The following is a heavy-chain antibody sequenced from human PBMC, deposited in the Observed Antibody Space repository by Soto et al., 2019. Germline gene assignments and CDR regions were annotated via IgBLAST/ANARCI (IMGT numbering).Heavy chain of an antibody. CDR2: ISYDGSNK. Sequence: QVPLVESGGGVVQPGRSLRLSCAASGFTFSTYGMHWVRQAPGKGLEWVAVISYDGSNKYYADSVKGRFTISRDNSKNTLYLQMNSLRAEDTAVYYCAKGGTICSGGSCRFDYWGQGTLVTVSS. V-gene: IGHV3-30*18. D-gene: IGHD2-15*01. CDR1: GFTFSTYG. CDR3: AKGGTICSGGSCRFDY. J-gene: IGHJ4*02.